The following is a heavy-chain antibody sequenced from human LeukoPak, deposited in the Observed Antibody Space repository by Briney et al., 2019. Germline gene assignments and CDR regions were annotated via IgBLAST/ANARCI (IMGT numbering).Heavy chain of an antibody. CDR3: AKALEQETVIALDS. Sequence: GGSLRLSCAASGFTFSTYAMSWVRQAPGKGLEWVSAISGSGGSTYYADSVKGRFTIARDNSKNTLYLQMNSLRAEDTSIYFCAKALEQETVIALDSWGQGTLVTVSS. CDR2: ISGSGGST. CDR1: GFTFSTYA. J-gene: IGHJ4*02. D-gene: IGHD6-13*01. V-gene: IGHV3-23*01.